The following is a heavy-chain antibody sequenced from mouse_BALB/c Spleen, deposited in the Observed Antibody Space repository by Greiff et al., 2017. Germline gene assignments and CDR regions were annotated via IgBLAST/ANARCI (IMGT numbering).Heavy chain of an antibody. J-gene: IGHJ2*01. Sequence: VKLVESGAELVRPGASVTLSCKASGYTFTDYEMHWVKQTPVHGLEWIGAIDPETGGTAYNQKFKGKATLTADKSSSTAYMELRSLTSEDSAVYYCTGGMITYLDYWGQGTTLTVSS. CDR3: TGGMITYLDY. CDR2: IDPETGGT. CDR1: GYTFTDYE. D-gene: IGHD2-4*01. V-gene: IGHV1-15*01.